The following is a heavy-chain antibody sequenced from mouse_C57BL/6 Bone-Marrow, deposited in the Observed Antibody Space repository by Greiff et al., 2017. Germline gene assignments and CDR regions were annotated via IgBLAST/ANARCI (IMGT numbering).Heavy chain of an antibody. D-gene: IGHD3-2*02. CDR2: IHPNSGST. CDR1: GYTFTSYW. J-gene: IGHJ3*01. Sequence: QVQLKESGAELVKPGASVKLSCKASGYTFTSYWMHWVKQRPGQGLEWIGMIHPNSGSTNYNEKFKSKATLTVDKSSSTAYMQLSSLTSEDSAVYYCAREGSSGYWFAYWGQGTLVTVSA. V-gene: IGHV1-64*01. CDR3: AREGSSGYWFAY.